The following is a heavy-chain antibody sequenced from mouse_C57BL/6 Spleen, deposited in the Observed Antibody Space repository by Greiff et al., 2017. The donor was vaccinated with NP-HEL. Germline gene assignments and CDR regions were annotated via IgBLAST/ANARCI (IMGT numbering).Heavy chain of an antibody. CDR2: ISDGGSYT. J-gene: IGHJ2*01. CDR3: ARDGGYFDY. Sequence: EVMLVESGGGLVKPGGFLKLSCAASGFTFSSYAMSWVRQTPEKRLEWVATISDGGSYTYYPDNVKGRFTISRDNAKNNLYLQMSHLKSEDTAMYYCARDGGYFDYWGQGTTLTVSS. V-gene: IGHV5-4*01. CDR1: GFTFSSYA.